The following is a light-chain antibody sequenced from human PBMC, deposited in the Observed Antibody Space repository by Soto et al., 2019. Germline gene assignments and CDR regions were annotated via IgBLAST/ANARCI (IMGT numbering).Light chain of an antibody. CDR2: AAS. V-gene: IGKV1-39*01. J-gene: IGKJ4*01. CDR1: QSVRSD. Sequence: DIHMTQSPSSLSASVGGRVTITCRASQSVRSDLNWYQQKPGQAPKLLIYAASSLQSGVPSRFSGSGSGTDFTLTISSLQPEDFATYYCQQANSFPLTFGGGTKVDIK. CDR3: QQANSFPLT.